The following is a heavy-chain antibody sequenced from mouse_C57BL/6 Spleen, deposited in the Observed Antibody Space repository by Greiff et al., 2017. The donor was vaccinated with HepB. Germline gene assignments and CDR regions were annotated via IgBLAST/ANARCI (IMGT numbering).Heavy chain of an antibody. CDR1: GYTFTDYY. J-gene: IGHJ4*01. V-gene: IGHV1-19*01. CDR2: INPYNGGT. CDR3: ARRSSYAMDY. Sequence: EVQLQQSGPVLVKPGASVKMSCKASGYTFTDYYMNWVKQSHGKSLEWIGVINPYNGGTSYNQKFKGKATLTVDKSSSTAYMELNSLTSEDSAVYYCARRSSYAMDYWGQGTSVTVSS.